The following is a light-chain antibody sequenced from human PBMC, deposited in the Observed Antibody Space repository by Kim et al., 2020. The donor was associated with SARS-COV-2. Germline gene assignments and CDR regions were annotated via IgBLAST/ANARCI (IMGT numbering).Light chain of an antibody. Sequence: QRVTTSCSGSSSNIGSNYVYWYQPLPGTAPKPLIYRNNQRPSGVPDRFSGSKSGTSASLAISGLRSGDEADYYCAAWDDSLSGYVVFGGGTQLTVL. CDR1: SSNIGSNY. CDR3: AAWDDSLSGYVV. V-gene: IGLV1-47*01. CDR2: RNN. J-gene: IGLJ2*01.